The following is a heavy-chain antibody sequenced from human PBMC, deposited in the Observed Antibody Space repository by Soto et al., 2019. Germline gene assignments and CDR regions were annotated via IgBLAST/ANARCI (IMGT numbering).Heavy chain of an antibody. J-gene: IGHJ4*02. V-gene: IGHV1-69*13. CDR3: ANLYGGGIHPYDH. CDR1: GGTFSSYA. CDR2: IIPIFGTA. Sequence: SVKVSCKASGGTFSSYAISWVRQAPGQGLEWMGGIIPIFGTANYAQKFQGRVTITADESTSTAYMELSSLRSEDTAVYYCANLYGGGIHPYDHWGREPRFPVPS. D-gene: IGHD1-26*01.